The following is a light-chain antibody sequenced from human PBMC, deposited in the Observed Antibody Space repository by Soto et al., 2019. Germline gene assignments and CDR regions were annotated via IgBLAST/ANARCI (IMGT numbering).Light chain of an antibody. J-gene: IGKJ4*01. Sequence: EVVMTQSPATLSVSPGERATLSCRASQSVGDKLAWYQQKPGQPPRLLIYGASTRATGIPARFSGSGSETEFTLIISRVQSEDFAVYYCQQHIRWPLTFGGGTKVEIK. CDR3: QQHIRWPLT. CDR1: QSVGDK. V-gene: IGKV3-15*01. CDR2: GAS.